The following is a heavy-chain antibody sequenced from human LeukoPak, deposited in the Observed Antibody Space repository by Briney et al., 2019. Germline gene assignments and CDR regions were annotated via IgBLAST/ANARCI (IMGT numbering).Heavy chain of an antibody. CDR1: GFIFSRYT. CDR2: ISFDGSTK. CDR3: ARGVVTAYAAFDS. V-gene: IGHV3-30-3*01. Sequence: GGSLRLSCAASGFIFSRYTLHWVRQALGKGLEWVSMISFDGSTKDYADFVKGRFTISRDNSKNTLDLQMTSLRTEDTAVYYCARGVVTAYAAFDSWGQGTLVTVSS. D-gene: IGHD2-21*02. J-gene: IGHJ4*02.